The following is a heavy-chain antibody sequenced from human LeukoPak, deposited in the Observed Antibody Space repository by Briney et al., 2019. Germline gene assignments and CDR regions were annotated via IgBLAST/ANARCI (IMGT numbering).Heavy chain of an antibody. Sequence: ASVKVSCKASGYTFTSYGISWVRQAPGQGLEWMGWISAYNGNTNYAQKLQGRVTMTTDTSTSTAYMELRSLRSDDTAVYYCARFLTYYYDSSGYYYFDYWGQGTLVTVSS. CDR1: GYTFTSYG. CDR2: ISAYNGNT. V-gene: IGHV1-18*01. D-gene: IGHD3-22*01. J-gene: IGHJ4*02. CDR3: ARFLTYYYDSSGYYYFDY.